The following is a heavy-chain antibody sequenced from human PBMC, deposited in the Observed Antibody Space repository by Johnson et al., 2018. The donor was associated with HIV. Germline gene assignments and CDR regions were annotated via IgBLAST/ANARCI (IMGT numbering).Heavy chain of an antibody. D-gene: IGHD1-26*01. CDR1: GFTFSHAW. V-gene: IGHV3-74*02. CDR3: ARGLRVGAIDAFDI. Sequence: VQLVESGGGLVKPGGSLRLSCGVSGFTFSHAWMHWVRQAPGKGPVWVSRINSDGSTTDYADSVKGRFTISRDNAKNSLYVQMNSLRAEDTAVYYCARGLRVGAIDAFDIWGQGTTVTVSS. CDR2: INSDGSTT. J-gene: IGHJ3*02.